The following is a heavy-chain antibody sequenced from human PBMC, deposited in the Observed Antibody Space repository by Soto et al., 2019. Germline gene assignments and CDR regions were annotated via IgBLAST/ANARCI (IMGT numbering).Heavy chain of an antibody. CDR2: IYYSGST. CDR1: GGSISSYY. D-gene: IGHD3-22*01. Sequence: QVQLQESGPGLVKPSETLSLTCTVSGGSISSYYWSWIRQPPGKGLEWIGYIYYSGSTNYNPSLKSRVTISVDTSKNQFSLKLSSVTAADTAVYYCARMVVVIPQKYWYFALWGRGTLVTVSS. V-gene: IGHV4-59*01. CDR3: ARMVVVIPQKYWYFAL. J-gene: IGHJ2*01.